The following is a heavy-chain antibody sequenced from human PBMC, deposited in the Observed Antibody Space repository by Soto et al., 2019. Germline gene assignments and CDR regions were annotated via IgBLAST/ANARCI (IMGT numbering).Heavy chain of an antibody. V-gene: IGHV3-23*01. Sequence: PGGSLRLSCAASGFTFSISAMSWVRQAPGKGLEWVSGIVTSDGSTYYADSVKGRFTVSRDNSKSTVYLQLNSLRAGDTAIYYCAKHTLGTTDYWGQGTLVTVSS. CDR3: AKHTLGTTDY. D-gene: IGHD1-1*01. J-gene: IGHJ4*02. CDR2: IVTSDGST. CDR1: GFTFSISA.